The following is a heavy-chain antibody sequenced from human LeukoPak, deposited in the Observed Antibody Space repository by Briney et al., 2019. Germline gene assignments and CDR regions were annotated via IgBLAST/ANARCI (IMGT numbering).Heavy chain of an antibody. J-gene: IGHJ6*03. CDR2: IIPIFGTA. CDR3: ARSIAARPYYYYMDV. CDR1: GGTFSSYA. V-gene: IGHV1-69*05. D-gene: IGHD6-6*01. Sequence: ASVKVSCKASGGTFSSYAISWVRQAPGQGLEWMGRIIPIFGTANYAQKFQGRVTITTDESTSTAYMELSSLRSEDTAVYYCARSIAARPYYYYMDVWGKGTTVTVSS.